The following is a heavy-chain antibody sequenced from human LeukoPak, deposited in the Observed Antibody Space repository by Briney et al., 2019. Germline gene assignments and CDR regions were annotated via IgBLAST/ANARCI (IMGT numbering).Heavy chain of an antibody. D-gene: IGHD6-6*01. J-gene: IGHJ6*02. Sequence: SSETLSLTCAVYGGPFSGYYWSWIRQPPGKGLEWIGEINHSENTNYNPSLKSRVTVSVDTSKNLFSLKLTSVTAADTAVYYCARVVEYSSSRDVWGQGTTVTVSS. V-gene: IGHV4-34*01. CDR2: INHSENT. CDR3: ARVVEYSSSRDV. CDR1: GGPFSGYY.